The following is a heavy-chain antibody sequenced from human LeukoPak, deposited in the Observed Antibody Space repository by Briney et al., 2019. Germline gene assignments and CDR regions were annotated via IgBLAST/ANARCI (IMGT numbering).Heavy chain of an antibody. V-gene: IGHV3-30*03. J-gene: IGHJ6*02. D-gene: IGHD5-12*01. CDR1: GFTFSSYG. CDR3: ARDRYSGYDGSYYGMDV. CDR2: ISYDGSNK. Sequence: GGSLRLSCAASGFTFSSYGMHWVRQAPGKGLEWVAVISYDGSNKYYADSVKGRFTISRDNSKNTLYLQMNSLRAEDTAVYYCARDRYSGYDGSYYGMDVWGQGTTVTVPS.